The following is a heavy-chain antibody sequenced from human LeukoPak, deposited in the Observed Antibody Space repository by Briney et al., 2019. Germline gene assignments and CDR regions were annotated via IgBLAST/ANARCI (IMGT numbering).Heavy chain of an antibody. D-gene: IGHD3-22*01. J-gene: IGHJ6*02. V-gene: IGHV4-34*01. CDR3: ARAPRTYYYDSSGYYPTGYYYGMDV. Sequence: PSETLSLTCAVYGGSFSGYYWSWIRQPPGEGLEWIGEINHSGSTNYNPSLKSRVTISVDTSKNQFSLKLSSVTAADTAVYYCARAPRTYYYDSSGYYPTGYYYGMDVWGQGTTVTVSS. CDR2: INHSGST. CDR1: GGSFSGYY.